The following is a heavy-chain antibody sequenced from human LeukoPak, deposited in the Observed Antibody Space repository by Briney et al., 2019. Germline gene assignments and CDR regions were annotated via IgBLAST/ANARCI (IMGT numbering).Heavy chain of an antibody. CDR1: GGSISSGGYY. V-gene: IGHV4-31*03. CDR2: IYYSGST. CDR3: ARDTNTIFGVATNYHWFDP. Sequence: SETLSLTCTVSGGSISSGGYYWSWIRQHPGKGLEWIGYIYYSGSTYYNPSLKSRVTISVDTSKNQFSLKLSSVTAADTAVYYCARDTNTIFGVATNYHWFDPWGQGTLVTVSS. J-gene: IGHJ5*02. D-gene: IGHD3-3*01.